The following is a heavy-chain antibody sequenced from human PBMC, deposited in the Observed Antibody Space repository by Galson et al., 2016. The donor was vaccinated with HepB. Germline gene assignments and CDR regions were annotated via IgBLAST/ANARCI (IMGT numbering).Heavy chain of an antibody. V-gene: IGHV6-1*01. J-gene: IGHJ4*02. CDR1: GDSVSSNSVA. CDR2: TYYRPKWYN. CDR3: ARTWHSSFDY. D-gene: IGHD6-13*01. Sequence: CAISGDSVSSNSVAWNWIRQSPSRGLEWLGRTYYRPKWYNDYAVSVKSRITINPDTTKNQFSLQLNSVTPEDTAVYYCARTWHSSFDYWGQGTLVTVSS.